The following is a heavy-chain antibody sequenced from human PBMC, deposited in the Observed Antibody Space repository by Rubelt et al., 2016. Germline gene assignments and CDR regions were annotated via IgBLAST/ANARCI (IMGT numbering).Heavy chain of an antibody. V-gene: IGHV4-39*07. D-gene: IGHD2-15*01. Sequence: QLQLQESGPGLVKPSETLSLTCTVSGGSISSSSYYWGWIRQPPGKGLEWIGSIYYSGSTYYNPSLKSRIAISVDTSKNQFSLKLNAVTAADTAVYYGARSCIGGACYVPGAFDIWGRGTMVTVSS. J-gene: IGHJ3*02. CDR3: ARSCIGGACYVPGAFDI. CDR1: GGSISSSSYY. CDR2: IYYSGST.